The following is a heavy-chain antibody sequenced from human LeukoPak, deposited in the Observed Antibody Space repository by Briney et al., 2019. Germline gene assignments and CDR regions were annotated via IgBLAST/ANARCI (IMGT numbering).Heavy chain of an antibody. J-gene: IGHJ2*01. D-gene: IGHD3-3*01. Sequence: PSQTLSLTCTVSGGSISSGGYYWSWIRQPPGKGLEWIGYIYHSGSTYYNPSLKSRVTISVDRSKNQFSLKLSSVTAADTAVYYCARGKYYDFWSGYYKGWYFDLWGRGTLVTVSS. V-gene: IGHV4-30-2*01. CDR1: GGSISSGGYY. CDR2: IYHSGST. CDR3: ARGKYYDFWSGYYKGWYFDL.